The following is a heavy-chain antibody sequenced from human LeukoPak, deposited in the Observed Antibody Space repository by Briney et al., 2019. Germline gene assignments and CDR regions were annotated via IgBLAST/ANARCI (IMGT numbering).Heavy chain of an antibody. Sequence: GASVKVSCKASGYTFTSYIISWVRQAPGQGLEWMGRINPNSGGTNYAQKFQGRVTMTRDTSISTAYMELSRLRSDDTAVYYCARDVATTNWFDPWGQGTLVTVSS. V-gene: IGHV1-2*06. CDR3: ARDVATTNWFDP. CDR2: INPNSGGT. J-gene: IGHJ5*02. CDR1: GYTFTSYI. D-gene: IGHD4-11*01.